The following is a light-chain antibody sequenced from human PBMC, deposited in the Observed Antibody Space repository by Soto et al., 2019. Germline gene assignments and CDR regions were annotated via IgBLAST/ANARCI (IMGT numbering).Light chain of an antibody. CDR2: GAS. V-gene: IGKV1-5*01. J-gene: IGKJ1*01. CDR3: QQYRNSPQT. CDR1: DTIDVW. Sequence: LMTQSPSTLSTSAGERANITCRANDTIDVWLAWYQQKAGKAPKLLIYGASILDGGVPYRFSGGGAGSDFTFTISRLQPEDFAIYYCQQYRNSPQTFGQGTKLEVK.